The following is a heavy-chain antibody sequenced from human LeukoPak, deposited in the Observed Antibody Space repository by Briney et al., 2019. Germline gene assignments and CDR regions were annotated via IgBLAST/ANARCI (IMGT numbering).Heavy chain of an antibody. CDR1: GFTFSNAW. V-gene: IGHV3-15*01. D-gene: IGHD6-19*01. J-gene: IGHJ5*02. CDR3: TTVRSGRYLAH. Sequence: GGSLRLSCAASGFTFSNAWTNWVRQAPGKGLEWVGHIKSKANGGTIDYAAPVKGKFTISGDDSKNTLYLQMNSLKIEDTAVYYCTTVRSGRYLAHWGQGTLVTVSS. CDR2: IKSKANGGTI.